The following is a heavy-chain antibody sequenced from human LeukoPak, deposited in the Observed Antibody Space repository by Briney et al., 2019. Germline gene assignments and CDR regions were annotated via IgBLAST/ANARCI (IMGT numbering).Heavy chain of an antibody. CDR3: AKDKGDGYNPTTYYFDY. J-gene: IGHJ4*02. CDR2: ISCNSGSI. CDR1: GFTFDDYA. D-gene: IGHD5-24*01. V-gene: IGHV3-9*01. Sequence: GGSLRLSCAASGFTFDDYAMHWVRQAPGKGLEWVSGISCNSGSIGYADSAKGRFTISRDNAKNSLYLQMNSLRAEDTALYYCAKDKGDGYNPTTYYFDYWGQGTLVTVSS.